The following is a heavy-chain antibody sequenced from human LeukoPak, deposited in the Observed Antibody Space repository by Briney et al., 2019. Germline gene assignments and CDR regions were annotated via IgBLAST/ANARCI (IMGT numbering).Heavy chain of an antibody. V-gene: IGHV4-59*11. J-gene: IGHJ4*02. Sequence: SETLSLTCTVSGGSISSHYWNWIRQPPGKGLEWIGYIYYSGSTDYNPSLKSRVTMSVDKSKNQFSLKLTSVTAADTAMYYCAREQNYYGSVTLFDYWGQGTLVTVSS. D-gene: IGHD3-10*01. CDR2: IYYSGST. CDR3: AREQNYYGSVTLFDY. CDR1: GGSISSHY.